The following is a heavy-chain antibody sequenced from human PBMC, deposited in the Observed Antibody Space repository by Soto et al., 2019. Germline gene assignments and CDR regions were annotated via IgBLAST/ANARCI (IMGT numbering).Heavy chain of an antibody. Sequence: QVQLVQSGAEVRQPASSVKVSCKTSGGTFSSYAISWVRQAPGQGLEWMGGIVPIVDTSTYAQKFQGRVTITADESTSTVYMELSSLGSDDTAVYYCVRVVAIPGYPDNWGQGTLVTVSS. J-gene: IGHJ4*02. CDR3: VRVVAIPGYPDN. CDR2: IVPIVDTS. V-gene: IGHV1-69*12. D-gene: IGHD5-12*01. CDR1: GGTFSSYA.